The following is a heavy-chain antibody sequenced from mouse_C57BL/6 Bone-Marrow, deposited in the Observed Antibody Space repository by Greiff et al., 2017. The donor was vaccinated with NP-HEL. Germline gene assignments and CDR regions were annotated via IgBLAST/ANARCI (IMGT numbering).Heavy chain of an antibody. Sequence: QVQLQQPGAELVKPGASVKLSCKASGYTFTSYWMHWVKQRPGQGLEWIGMIHPNSGSTNHNEKFKSKATLTVDKSSSTAYLQRSSLTSEDSAVYYCARGRMYYYGSTCYWGQGTLVTVSA. D-gene: IGHD1-1*01. J-gene: IGHJ3*01. CDR3: ARGRMYYYGSTCY. CDR2: IHPNSGST. V-gene: IGHV1-64*01. CDR1: GYTFTSYW.